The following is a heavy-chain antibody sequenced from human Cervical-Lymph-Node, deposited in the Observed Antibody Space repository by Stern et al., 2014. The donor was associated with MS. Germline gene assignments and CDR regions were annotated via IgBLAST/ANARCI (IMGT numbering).Heavy chain of an antibody. J-gene: IGHJ4*02. CDR3: TRRFYDFWSKTMDY. CDR1: GFTFNSYA. CDR2: MSAFGATT. D-gene: IGHD3-3*01. V-gene: IGHV3-23*04. Sequence: EVQLVESGGDLVQPGGSLKLSCAASGFTFNSYAMNWVRQAPGKGLEWVSGMSAFGATTYYADSVKGRFTIYRDNTQNTLYLQMSSLRAGDTAVYYCTRRFYDFWSKTMDYWGQGTPVTVSS.